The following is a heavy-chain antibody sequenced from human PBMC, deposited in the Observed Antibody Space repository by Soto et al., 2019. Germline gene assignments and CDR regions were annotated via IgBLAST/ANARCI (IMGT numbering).Heavy chain of an antibody. Sequence: ASVKVSCKASGYTLTSYGSSWVRQAPGQGLEWMGWISAYNGNTNYAQKLQGRVTMTTDTSTSTAYMELRSLRSDDTAVYYCARVGYSYGSSFFDIWGQGTMLTVSS. CDR3: ARVGYSYGSSFFDI. V-gene: IGHV1-18*01. D-gene: IGHD5-18*01. J-gene: IGHJ3*02. CDR1: GYTLTSYG. CDR2: ISAYNGNT.